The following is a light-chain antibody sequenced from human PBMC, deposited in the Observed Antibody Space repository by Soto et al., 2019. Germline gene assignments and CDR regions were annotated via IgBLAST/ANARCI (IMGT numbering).Light chain of an antibody. CDR3: QQYNNWPPMYT. V-gene: IGKV3-15*01. Sequence: EIVMTQSPATLSVSPGERATLSCRASQSVSSNLAWYQQKPGQAPRLLIYVASTRATGIPARFSGSGSGTECTLTISSLQSEDFAVYYCQQYNNWPPMYTFGQGTKLEIK. CDR2: VAS. CDR1: QSVSSN. J-gene: IGKJ2*01.